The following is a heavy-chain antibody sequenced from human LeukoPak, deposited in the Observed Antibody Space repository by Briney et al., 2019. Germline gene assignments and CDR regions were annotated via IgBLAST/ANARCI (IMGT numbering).Heavy chain of an antibody. V-gene: IGHV3-21*04. CDR2: IYSNSGYI. Sequence: GGSLRLSCEASGFSSYGMNWVRQAPGKGLEWVAYIYSNSGYIQYADSVKGRFTISRDNSKNTLYLQMNSLRAEDTALYYCAKDITRWTVATIGNYFDYWGQGTLVTVSS. D-gene: IGHD5-12*01. CDR1: GFSSYG. CDR3: AKDITRWTVATIGNYFDY. J-gene: IGHJ4*02.